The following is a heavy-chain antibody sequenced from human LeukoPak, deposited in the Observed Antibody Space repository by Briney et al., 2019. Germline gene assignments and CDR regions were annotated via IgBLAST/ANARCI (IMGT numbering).Heavy chain of an antibody. CDR1: GYTLTELS. CDR2: FDPEDGET. V-gene: IGHV1-24*01. D-gene: IGHD3-10*01. Sequence: ASVKVSCKVSGYTLTELSMHWVRQAPGKGLEWMGGFDPEDGETIYAQKFQGRVTMTEDTSTDTAYMELSSLRSEDTAVYYCARGSITMVRGVMVPSFDYWGQGTLVTVSS. CDR3: ARGSITMVRGVMVPSFDY. J-gene: IGHJ4*02.